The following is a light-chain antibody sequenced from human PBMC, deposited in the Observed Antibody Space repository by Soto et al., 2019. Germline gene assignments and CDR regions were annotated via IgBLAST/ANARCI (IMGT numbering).Light chain of an antibody. CDR2: DTS. Sequence: EVVMRQSPATLSVSPGEGANLSCRASQGIGDTLAWYQPKPGQTPRILIYDTSTRATGVQTRFSVSRSGAEFTLAIKSLQSEDFAVYYCQPYNNWPLTFGGGTKVEIK. J-gene: IGKJ4*01. CDR1: QGIGDT. V-gene: IGKV3-15*01. CDR3: QPYNNWPLT.